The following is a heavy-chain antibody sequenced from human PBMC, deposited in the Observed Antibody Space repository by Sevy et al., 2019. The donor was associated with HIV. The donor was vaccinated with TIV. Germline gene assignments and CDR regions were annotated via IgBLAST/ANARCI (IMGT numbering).Heavy chain of an antibody. V-gene: IGHV3-11*06. Sequence: GGSLRLSCAASGFTFSDYYMRWIRQAPGKGLEWVSYISSSSSYTNYADSVKGRFTISRDNAKNSLYLQMNSLRAEDTAVYYCARVQGIAARPDYYFDYWGQGTLVTVSS. J-gene: IGHJ4*02. CDR3: ARVQGIAARPDYYFDY. D-gene: IGHD6-6*01. CDR2: ISSSSSYT. CDR1: GFTFSDYY.